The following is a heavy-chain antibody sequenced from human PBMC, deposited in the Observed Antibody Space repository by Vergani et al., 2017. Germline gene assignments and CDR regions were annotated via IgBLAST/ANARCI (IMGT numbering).Heavy chain of an antibody. V-gene: IGHV1-46*01. Sequence: QVQLVQSGAEVKKPGSSVKVSCKASGYTFTSYYMHWVRQAPGQGLEWMGIINPSGGSTSYAQKFQGRVTMTRDTSTSTVYMELSSLRSEDTAVYYCARDRRVTPPIYYYGMDVWGQGTTVTVSS. CDR3: ARDRRVTPPIYYYGMDV. CDR2: INPSGGST. J-gene: IGHJ6*02. CDR1: GYTFTSYY. D-gene: IGHD2-21*02.